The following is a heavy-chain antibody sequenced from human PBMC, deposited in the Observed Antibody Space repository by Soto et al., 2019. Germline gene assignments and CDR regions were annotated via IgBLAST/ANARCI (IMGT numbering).Heavy chain of an antibody. J-gene: IGHJ6*02. CDR3: TRDRTEMANEV. D-gene: IGHD5-12*01. V-gene: IGHV1-69*06. CDR2: IIPVFGTA. CDR1: GGTFSSSA. Sequence: QVQLVQSGAEVKKPGSSVKVSCKASGGTFSSSAISWVRQAPGQGLEWMGAIIPVFGTAHYAQKFQGRVTITADKPTGTAYWDRSRLRSEDKALYYCTRDRTEMANEVWGQGSKVTVSS.